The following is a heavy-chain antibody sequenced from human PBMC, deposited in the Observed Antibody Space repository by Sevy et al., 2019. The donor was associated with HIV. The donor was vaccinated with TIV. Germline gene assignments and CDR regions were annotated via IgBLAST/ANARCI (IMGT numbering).Heavy chain of an antibody. Sequence: SETLSLTCTVSGGSISSGAYSWNWLRQPPGKGLEWIGYIFHTGSTYYNPSLKSRVTVSVDWSKIQFSLKMTSVTAADTAVYYCVRDGGTVTTPGYFDYWGQGTLVTVSS. J-gene: IGHJ4*02. V-gene: IGHV4-30-2*01. CDR3: VRDGGTVTTPGYFDY. CDR2: IFHTGST. D-gene: IGHD4-17*01. CDR1: GGSISSGAYS.